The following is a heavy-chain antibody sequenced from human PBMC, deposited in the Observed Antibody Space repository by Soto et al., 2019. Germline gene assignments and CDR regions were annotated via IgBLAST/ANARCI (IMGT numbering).Heavy chain of an antibody. CDR2: ISYDGSNK. V-gene: IGHV3-30-3*01. CDR3: ARSLWNGYYWAPYFDY. D-gene: IGHD3-3*01. CDR1: GFTFSSYA. J-gene: IGHJ4*02. Sequence: QVQLVESGGGVVQPGRSLRLSCAASGFTFSSYAMHWVRQAPGKGLEWVAVISYDGSNKYYADSVKGRFTISRDNSKNTLYLQMNSLRAEDTAVYYCARSLWNGYYWAPYFDYWGQGTLVTVSS.